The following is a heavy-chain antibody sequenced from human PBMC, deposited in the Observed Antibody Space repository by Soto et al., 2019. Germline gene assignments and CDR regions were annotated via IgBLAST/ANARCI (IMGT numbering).Heavy chain of an antibody. CDR1: GFTFSSYS. J-gene: IGHJ4*02. D-gene: IGHD2-21*02. CDR2: ISSSSSYI. Sequence: EVQLVESGGGLVKPGGSLRLSCAASGFTFSSYSMNWVRQAPGKGLEWVSSISSSSSYIYYADSVKGRFTISRDNAKNSLYLQMNSLRAEDTAVYYCARDQGASGGNSLDYWGQGTLVTVSS. V-gene: IGHV3-21*01. CDR3: ARDQGASGGNSLDY.